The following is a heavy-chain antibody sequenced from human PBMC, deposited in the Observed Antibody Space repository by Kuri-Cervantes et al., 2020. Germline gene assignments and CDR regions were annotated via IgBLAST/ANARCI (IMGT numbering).Heavy chain of an antibody. CDR2: IRSKAYGGTT. J-gene: IGHJ6*03. CDR1: GFTFGDYG. V-gene: IGHV3-49*04. CDR3: TRSQYYYGSGSYYIPHYYYYMDV. D-gene: IGHD3-10*01. Sequence: GGSLRLSCTASGFTFGDYGMSWVRQAPGKGLEWVGFIRSKAYGGTTEYAASVKGRFTVSRDDSKSIAYLQMNSLKTEDTAVYYCTRSQYYYGSGSYYIPHYYYYMDVWGKGTTVTVSS.